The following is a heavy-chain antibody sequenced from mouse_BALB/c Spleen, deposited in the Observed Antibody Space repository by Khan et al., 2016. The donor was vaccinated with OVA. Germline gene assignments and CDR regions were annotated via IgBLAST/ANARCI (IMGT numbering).Heavy chain of an antibody. V-gene: IGHV9-3-1*01. CDR1: GYTFTNFG. Sequence: QIQLVQSGPELKKPGETVKISCKASGYTFTNFGMNWVKQAPGKGLEWMGWINTYTGEPTYADDFTGRFAFSLETSASTASLQINNLKNEDTATYVGGRPPYISCAMAYWGQGTSVTVSS. D-gene: IGHD2-10*01. J-gene: IGHJ4*01. CDR3: GRPPYISCAMAY. CDR2: INTYTGEP.